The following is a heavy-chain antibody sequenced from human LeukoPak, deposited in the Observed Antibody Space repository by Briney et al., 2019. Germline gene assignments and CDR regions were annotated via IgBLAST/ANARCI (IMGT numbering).Heavy chain of an antibody. CDR2: IYDSGST. D-gene: IGHD6-19*01. CDR1: GFTVSSNY. Sequence: GSLRLSCAASGFTVSSNYMSWIRQPPGKGLEWIGNIYDSGSTNYNPSLKSRVTISVDTSRNQFSLKLNSVTAADTAVYYCARGSMAGLLKWFDPWGQGTLVTVSS. V-gene: IGHV4-59*02. CDR3: ARGSMAGLLKWFDP. J-gene: IGHJ5*02.